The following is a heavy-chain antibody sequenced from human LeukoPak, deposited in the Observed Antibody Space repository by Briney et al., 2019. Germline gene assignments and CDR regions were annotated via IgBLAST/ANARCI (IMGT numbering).Heavy chain of an antibody. CDR2: IYYSGST. V-gene: IGHV4-39*01. CDR3: ARHEYWSGGSCYDFDY. Sequence: SETLSLTCTVSGGSISSSSYYWGWIRQPRGKGLGWIGRIYYSGSTYYNPSRKSRATISVDTSKNQLSLKLSSVTAADTAVYDCARHEYWSGGSCYDFDYWGQGTLVTVSS. CDR1: GGSISSSSYY. J-gene: IGHJ4*02. D-gene: IGHD2-15*01.